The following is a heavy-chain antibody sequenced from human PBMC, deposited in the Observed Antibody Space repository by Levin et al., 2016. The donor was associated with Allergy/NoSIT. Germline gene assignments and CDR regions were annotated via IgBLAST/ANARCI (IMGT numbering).Heavy chain of an antibody. CDR3: ARDQPMVRGVIKGPVLHFDL. V-gene: IGHV3-11*05. D-gene: IGHD3-10*01. J-gene: IGHJ2*01. CDR2: ISSSSSYT. Sequence: WIRQPPGKGLEWVSYISSSSSYTNYADSVKGRFTISRDNAKNSLYLQMNSLRAEDTAVYYCARDQPMVRGVIKGPVLHFDLWGRGTLVTVSS.